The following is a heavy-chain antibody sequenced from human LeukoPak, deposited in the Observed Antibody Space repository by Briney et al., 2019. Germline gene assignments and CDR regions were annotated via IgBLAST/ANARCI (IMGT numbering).Heavy chain of an antibody. CDR1: GGSISSSSYY. Sequence: SETLSLTCTVSGGSISSSSYYWGWIRQPPGKGLEWIGSIYYSGSTYYNPSLKSRVTISVDTSKNQFSLKLSSVTAADTAVYYCARQSSGWYSGAFDIWGQGTMVTASS. D-gene: IGHD6-19*01. CDR3: ARQSSGWYSGAFDI. J-gene: IGHJ3*02. V-gene: IGHV4-39*01. CDR2: IYYSGST.